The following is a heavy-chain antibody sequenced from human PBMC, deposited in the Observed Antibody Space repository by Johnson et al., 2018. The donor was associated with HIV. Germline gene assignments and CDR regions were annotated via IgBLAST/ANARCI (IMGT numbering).Heavy chain of an antibody. CDR2: IYSGGRS. J-gene: IGHJ3*02. CDR1: GFTVSSNY. V-gene: IGHV3-66*02. D-gene: IGHD1-1*01. Sequence: VQLVESGVGFFQPVLSLILSFASSGFTVSSNYMTWVRQAPGKGLEWVSVIYSGGRSYYADSVKGRLTLSRDNSNNTLYLQMNSLRAEDTAVYYCARDVTAGNDVFYIWGQGTMVTVYS. CDR3: ARDVTAGNDVFYI.